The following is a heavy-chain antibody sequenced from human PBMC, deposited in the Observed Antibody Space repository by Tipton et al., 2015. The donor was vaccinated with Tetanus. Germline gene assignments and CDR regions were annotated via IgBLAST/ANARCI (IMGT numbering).Heavy chain of an antibody. J-gene: IGHJ4*02. V-gene: IGHV4-31*03. D-gene: IGHD1-26*01. CDR1: GASINAGGYL. Sequence: LRLSCTVSGASINAGGYLWTWVRQRPGKGLEWIGNIYYTALMSHTPSLSSRVTISVDSSKNHFSLNLTSVTAADTAVYFCARGLPREPFYLDYWGQGKQVTVSS. CDR2: IYYTALM. CDR3: ARGLPREPFYLDY.